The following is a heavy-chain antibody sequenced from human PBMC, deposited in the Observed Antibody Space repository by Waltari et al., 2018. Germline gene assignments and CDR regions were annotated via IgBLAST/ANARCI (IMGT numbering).Heavy chain of an antibody. CDR3: ARLLVGATADY. Sequence: QLQLQESGPGLVKPSETLSLTCAVSGYSISSGYYWGWIRQPPGKGLEWIGSIYHSGSTYYNPSLKSRVTISVDTSKNQFSLKLSSVTAADTAVYYCARLLVGATADYWGQGTLVTVSS. J-gene: IGHJ4*02. CDR2: IYHSGST. D-gene: IGHD1-26*01. CDR1: GYSISSGYY. V-gene: IGHV4-38-2*01.